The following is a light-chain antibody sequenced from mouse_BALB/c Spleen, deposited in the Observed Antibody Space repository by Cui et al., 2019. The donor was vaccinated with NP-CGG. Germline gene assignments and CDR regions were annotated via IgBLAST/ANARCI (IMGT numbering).Light chain of an antibody. CDR1: TGAVTTSNY. CDR3: ALWYSNHWV. V-gene: IGLV1*01. Sequence: QAVVTQESAPTTSPGETVTLTCRSSTGAVTTSNYANWVQEKPDHLFTGLIGGNNKRAPGVPARCSGSLIGDKAALTITGAQTEDEAIYFCALWYSNHWVFGGGTKLTVL. CDR2: GNN. J-gene: IGLJ1*01.